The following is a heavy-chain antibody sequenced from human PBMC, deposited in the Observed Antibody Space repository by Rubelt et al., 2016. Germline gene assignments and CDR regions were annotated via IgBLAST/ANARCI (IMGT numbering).Heavy chain of an antibody. D-gene: IGHD3-10*01. V-gene: IGHV1-24*01. Sequence: QVRLVQSGAEVKKPGASVKVSCKVSGYTLNGVSMHWVRQAPGKGLEWMGGFDRENGGTVFAQKFQGRRPRTEDTSTDTGYMERSSLRSEDTAVYYCATHGSGSYGGAWFDPWGQGGLVSVSS. J-gene: IGHJ5*02. CDR2: FDRENGGT. CDR1: GYTLNGVS. CDR3: ATHGSGSYGGAWFDP.